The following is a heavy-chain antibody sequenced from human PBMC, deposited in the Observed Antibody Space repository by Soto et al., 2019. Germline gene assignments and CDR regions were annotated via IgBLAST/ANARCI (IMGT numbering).Heavy chain of an antibody. CDR3: ARHGFGPLHGLVDV. D-gene: IGHD3-10*01. CDR2: IQYNGYS. CDR1: GGSITNYY. Sequence: QVQLQESGPGLVKPSETLSLTCTVSGGSITNYYCSWFRQPPGKGLEWIGYIQYNGYSAYNLSLRRRVTIIMTMSKTQSSLMVESVTATHTAVYYCARHGFGPLHGLVDVWGQGTTVIVSS. J-gene: IGHJ6*02. V-gene: IGHV4-59*08.